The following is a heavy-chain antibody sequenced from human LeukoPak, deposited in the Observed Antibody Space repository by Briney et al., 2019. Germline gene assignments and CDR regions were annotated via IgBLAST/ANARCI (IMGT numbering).Heavy chain of an antibody. CDR2: FDPEDGET. CDR1: GYTLTELS. Sequence: ASVKVSCKVSGYTLTELSMHWVRQAPGKGLEWMGGFDPEDGETIYAQKFQGRVTMTEDTSTDTAYMELSSLRSEDTAVYYCARGRGCSSTSCRYYYYYYMDVWGKGTTVTISS. CDR3: ARGRGCSSTSCRYYYYYYMDV. D-gene: IGHD2-2*01. J-gene: IGHJ6*03. V-gene: IGHV1-24*01.